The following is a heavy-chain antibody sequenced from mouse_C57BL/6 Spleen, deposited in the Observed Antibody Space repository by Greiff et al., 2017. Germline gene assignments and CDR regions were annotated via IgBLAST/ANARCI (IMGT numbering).Heavy chain of an antibody. CDR3: ARGNYGNPWFAY. D-gene: IGHD2-1*01. J-gene: IGHJ3*01. CDR1: GYAFSSSW. V-gene: IGHV1-82*01. Sequence: VKLMESGPELVKPGASVKISCKASGYAFSSSWMNWVKQRPGKGLEWIGRIYPGDGDTNYNGKFKGKATLTADKSSSTAYMQLSSLTSEDSAVYFCARGNYGNPWFAYWGQGTLVTVSA. CDR2: IYPGDGDT.